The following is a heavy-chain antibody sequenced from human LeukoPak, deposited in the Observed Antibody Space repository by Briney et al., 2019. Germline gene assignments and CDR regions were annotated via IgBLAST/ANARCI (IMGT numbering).Heavy chain of an antibody. CDR3: ARRRYYDSTGYLD. Sequence: PSETLSLTCTISSGSISSSSYYWGWIRQPPGKGLEWIADICYSGSTYYNPSLKSRVSISIDTSNNHFSLRLSSVTAADTALYYCARRRYYDSTGYLDWGQGTLVTVSS. D-gene: IGHD3-22*01. V-gene: IGHV4-39*02. CDR1: SGSISSSSYY. CDR2: ICYSGST. J-gene: IGHJ1*01.